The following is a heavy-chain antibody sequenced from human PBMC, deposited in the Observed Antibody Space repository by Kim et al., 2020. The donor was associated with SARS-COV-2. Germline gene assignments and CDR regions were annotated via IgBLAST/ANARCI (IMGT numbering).Heavy chain of an antibody. CDR1: GFTFSSYW. Sequence: GGSLRLSCAASGFTFSSYWMHWVRQAPGKGLVWVSRINSDGSSTSYADSVKGRFTISRDNAKNTLYLQMNSLRAEDTAVYYCARDGLSASFSYYYYYGMDVWGQGTTVTVSS. CDR2: INSDGSST. D-gene: IGHD6-6*01. CDR3: ARDGLSASFSYYYYYGMDV. V-gene: IGHV3-74*01. J-gene: IGHJ6*02.